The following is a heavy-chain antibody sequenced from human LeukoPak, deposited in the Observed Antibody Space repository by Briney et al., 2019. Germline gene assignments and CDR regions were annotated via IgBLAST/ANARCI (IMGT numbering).Heavy chain of an antibody. D-gene: IGHD6-19*01. CDR1: GFTFSSYE. V-gene: IGHV3-48*03. CDR2: ISCSGSTI. Sequence: GGSLRLSCAASGFTFSSYEMNWVRQAPGKGLEWVSYISCSGSTIYYADSVKGRFTISRDKAKNSLYLQMNSLRAEDTAVYYCARGGSGWYYFDYWGQGTLVTVSS. J-gene: IGHJ4*02. CDR3: ARGGSGWYYFDY.